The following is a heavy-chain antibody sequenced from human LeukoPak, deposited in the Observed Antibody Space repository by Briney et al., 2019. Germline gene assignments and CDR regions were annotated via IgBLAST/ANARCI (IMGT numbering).Heavy chain of an antibody. J-gene: IGHJ4*02. CDR1: GYSISSGYY. V-gene: IGHV4-38-2*02. CDR2: IYHSGST. Sequence: PSETLSLTCTVSGYSISSGYYWGWIRQPPGKGLEWIGSIYHSGSTYYNPSLKSRVTVSVDTSKNQFSLKLSSVTAADTAVYYCAKSSYSIFDYWGQGTLVTVSS. D-gene: IGHD5-18*01. CDR3: AKSSYSIFDY.